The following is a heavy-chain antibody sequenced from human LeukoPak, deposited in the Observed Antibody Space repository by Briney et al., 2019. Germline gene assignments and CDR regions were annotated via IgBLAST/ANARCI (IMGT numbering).Heavy chain of an antibody. CDR2: IKEDGNEV. Sequence: GGSLRLSCAASGLTFSRYWMTWVRQAPGKGPEWVANIKEDGNEVYSADSVKGRFTISRDNARNSLYLQMNSLRAEDTAVYYCGGSGGGHPYYCDFWGQGTLITVSS. CDR3: GGSGGGHPYYCDF. J-gene: IGHJ4*02. CDR1: GLTFSRYW. D-gene: IGHD2-15*01. V-gene: IGHV3-7*05.